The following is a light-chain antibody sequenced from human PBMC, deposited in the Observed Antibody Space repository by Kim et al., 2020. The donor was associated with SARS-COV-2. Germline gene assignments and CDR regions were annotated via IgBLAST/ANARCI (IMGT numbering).Light chain of an antibody. CDR3: YSYTTTSLI. Sequence: PGQSITISCPVTSSDIGDYDYVSWCQQHPGKAPKFMIYDVNKRPSGVSTRLSGSTSGNTASLTITELQSEDGADYYRYSYTTTSLIFGGGTKVTV. CDR2: DVN. CDR1: SSDIGDYDY. V-gene: IGLV2-14*04. J-gene: IGLJ2*01.